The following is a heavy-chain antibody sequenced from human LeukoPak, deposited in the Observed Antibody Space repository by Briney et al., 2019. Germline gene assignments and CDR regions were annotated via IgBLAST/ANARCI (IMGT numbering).Heavy chain of an antibody. CDR2: ISSSSSYI. D-gene: IGHD2-2*01. CDR1: GFTFSSYS. V-gene: IGHV3-21*01. J-gene: IGHJ4*02. CDR3: ARLPLGYCGGTSCLE. Sequence: GGSLRLSCAASGFTFSSYSMNWVRQAPGKGLEWVSSISSSSSYIYYADSVKGRFTISRDNAKNSLYLQMNSLRAEDTAVYYCARLPLGYCGGTSCLEWGQGTLVTVSS.